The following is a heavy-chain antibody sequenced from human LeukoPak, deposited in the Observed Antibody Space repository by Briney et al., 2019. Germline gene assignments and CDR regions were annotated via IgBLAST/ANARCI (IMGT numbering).Heavy chain of an antibody. CDR2: INHSGST. V-gene: IGHV4-34*01. CDR3: ARDVVFGSGINAFDI. J-gene: IGHJ3*02. Sequence: PSETLSLTCAVYGGSFSGYYWSWIRQPPGKGLEWIGEINHSGSTNYNPSLKSRVTISVDTSKNQFSLKLSSVTAADTAVYYCARDVVFGSGINAFDIWGQGTVVTVSS. CDR1: GGSFSGYY. D-gene: IGHD3-10*01.